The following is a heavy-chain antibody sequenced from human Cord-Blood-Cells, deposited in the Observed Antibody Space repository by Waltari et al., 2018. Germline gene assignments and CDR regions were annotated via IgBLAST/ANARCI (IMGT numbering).Heavy chain of an antibody. J-gene: IGHJ5*02. CDR3: ARTSYDYVWGSYRSGNWFDP. Sequence: GFTFSSYSMNWVRQAPGKGLEGVSSISSSSSYISYADSVKRRFTISRDNAKNSLYLQMNSLRAEDTAVYYCARTSYDYVWGSYRSGNWFDPWGQGTLVTVSS. V-gene: IGHV3-21*01. D-gene: IGHD3-16*02. CDR2: ISSSSSYI. CDR1: GFTFSSYS.